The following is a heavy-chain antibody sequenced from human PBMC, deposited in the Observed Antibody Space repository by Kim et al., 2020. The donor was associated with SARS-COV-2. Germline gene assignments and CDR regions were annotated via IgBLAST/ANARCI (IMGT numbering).Heavy chain of an antibody. Sequence: SGKGRFTSSRDNSKNTMYLQMNSLRAEDTAVYYCAKDGRGPRLRWCYFDYWGQGTLVTVSS. J-gene: IGHJ4*02. D-gene: IGHD4-17*01. CDR3: AKDGRGPRLRWCYFDY. V-gene: IGHV3-33*06.